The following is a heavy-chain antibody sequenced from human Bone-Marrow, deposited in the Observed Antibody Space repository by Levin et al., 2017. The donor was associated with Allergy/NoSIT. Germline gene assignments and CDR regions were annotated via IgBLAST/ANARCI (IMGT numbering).Heavy chain of an antibody. CDR3: AREWSRELVRHPFDY. J-gene: IGHJ4*02. D-gene: IGHD6-13*01. CDR1: GYTFTSYY. CDR2: INPSGGST. V-gene: IGHV1-46*03. Sequence: GGSLRLSCKASGYTFTSYYMHWVRQAPGQGLEWMGIINPSGGSTSYAQKFQGRVTMTRDTSTSTVYMELSSLRSEDTAVYYCAREWSRELVRHPFDYWGQGTLVTVSS.